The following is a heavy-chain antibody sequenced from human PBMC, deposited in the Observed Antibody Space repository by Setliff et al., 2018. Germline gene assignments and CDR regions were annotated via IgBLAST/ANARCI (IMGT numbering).Heavy chain of an antibody. V-gene: IGHV3-23*01. CDR1: GFTFSSYA. J-gene: IGHJ4*02. CDR2: ISGGGSRT. D-gene: IGHD2-15*01. Sequence: GGSLRLSCAASGFTFSSYAMTWVRQAPGKGLEWVSGISGGGSRTYYADSVKGRFTISRDNSKNTLYLQMNSLRPEDTAVYYCARTCSGSGCYAGLESWGQGTPVTVSS. CDR3: ARTCSGSGCYAGLES.